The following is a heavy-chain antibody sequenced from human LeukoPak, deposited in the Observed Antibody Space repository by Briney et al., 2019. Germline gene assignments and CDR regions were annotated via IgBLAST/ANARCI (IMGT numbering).Heavy chain of an antibody. J-gene: IGHJ6*03. CDR3: ARAQERQYYYYYYMDV. Sequence: ASVTVSCKASGYTFTGYYMHWVRQAAGQGLEWMGWINPNSGGTNYAQRFQGRVTMTRDTSISTAYMELSRLRSDDTAVYYCARAQERQYYYYYYMDVWGKGTTVIVSS. CDR1: GYTFTGYY. D-gene: IGHD1-1*01. CDR2: INPNSGGT. V-gene: IGHV1-2*02.